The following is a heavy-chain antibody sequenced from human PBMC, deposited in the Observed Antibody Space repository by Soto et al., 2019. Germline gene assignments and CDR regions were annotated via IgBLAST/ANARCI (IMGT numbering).Heavy chain of an antibody. V-gene: IGHV3-21*01. D-gene: IGHD3-10*01. Sequence: PGGSLRLSCAASGFTFSSYSMNWVRQAPGKGLEWVSSISRSSSYIYYADSVKGRFTISRDNAKNSLYLQMNSLRAEDTAVYYCARDPIIAMVRGVINWFDPWGQGTLATV. CDR2: ISRSSSYI. J-gene: IGHJ5*02. CDR3: ARDPIIAMVRGVINWFDP. CDR1: GFTFSSYS.